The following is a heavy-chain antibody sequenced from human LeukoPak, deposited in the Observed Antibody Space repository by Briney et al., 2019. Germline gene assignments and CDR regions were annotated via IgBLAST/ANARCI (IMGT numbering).Heavy chain of an antibody. CDR2: IWYDGSNK. CDR3: AGMAAPWAPVYGMDV. Sequence: GGSLRLSCAASGFTFSSYGMHWVRQAPGKGLEWVAVIWYDGSNKYYADSVKGRFTISRDNSKNTLYLQMNSLRAEDTAVYYCAGMAAPWAPVYGMDVWGQGTTVTVSS. J-gene: IGHJ6*02. D-gene: IGHD5-24*01. V-gene: IGHV3-33*01. CDR1: GFTFSSYG.